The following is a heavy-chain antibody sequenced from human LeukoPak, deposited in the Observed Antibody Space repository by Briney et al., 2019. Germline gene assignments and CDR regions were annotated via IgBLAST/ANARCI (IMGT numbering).Heavy chain of an antibody. Sequence: SETLSLTCTVSGDSISSHYWSWIRQPPGKGLEWIAYIYGTGTTVSNPSLKSRVSMSLDRSKNEFSLQLTSVTAADTAVYYCAGIWYSSGYYFDYWGQGTLVTVSS. J-gene: IGHJ4*02. V-gene: IGHV4-59*11. CDR3: AGIWYSSGYYFDY. D-gene: IGHD6-19*01. CDR1: GDSISSHY. CDR2: IYGTGTT.